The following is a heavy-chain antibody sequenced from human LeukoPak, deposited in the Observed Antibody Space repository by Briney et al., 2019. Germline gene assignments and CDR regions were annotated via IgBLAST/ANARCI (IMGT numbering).Heavy chain of an antibody. V-gene: IGHV1-18*01. CDR1: GYTFTSYG. D-gene: IGHD2-2*01. Sequence: ASVKVSCKASGYTFTSYGISWVRQAPGQGLEWMGWISVYNGNTNYAQKLQGRVTMTTDTSTSTAYMELRSLRSDDTAVYYCARTRRSSSTSYNWFDPWGQGTLVTVSS. CDR2: ISVYNGNT. J-gene: IGHJ5*02. CDR3: ARTRRSSSTSYNWFDP.